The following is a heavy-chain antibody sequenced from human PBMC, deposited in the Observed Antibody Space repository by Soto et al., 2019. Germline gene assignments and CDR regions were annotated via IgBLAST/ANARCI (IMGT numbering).Heavy chain of an antibody. CDR3: ARDGSSSSWEYLQH. Sequence: SGGSLRLSCTASGFTFSDYDMSWIRQAPGKGLEWVSYISNSGTTIYNADSVKGRFTISRDNAKNSLYLQMNSLRAEDTAVYYCARDGSSSSWEYLQHWGKGTLGTVSS. J-gene: IGHJ1*01. CDR1: GFTFSDYD. D-gene: IGHD6-6*01. V-gene: IGHV3-11*01. CDR2: ISNSGTTI.